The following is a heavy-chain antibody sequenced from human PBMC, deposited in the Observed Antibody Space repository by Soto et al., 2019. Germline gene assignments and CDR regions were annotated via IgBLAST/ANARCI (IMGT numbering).Heavy chain of an antibody. CDR1: GGSITTNW. J-gene: IGHJ4*02. D-gene: IGHD6-19*01. Sequence: QVQLQESGPGLVKPSGTVSLTCAVSGGSITTNWWSWVRQPPGKGLEWIGEIYHSGTTNYNPSLRGRVTISVDKSNNQFSLNLNSVTAADSAIYYCARHIAVPRKRGFDYWGQGNLVTVSS. V-gene: IGHV4-4*02. CDR3: ARHIAVPRKRGFDY. CDR2: IYHSGTT.